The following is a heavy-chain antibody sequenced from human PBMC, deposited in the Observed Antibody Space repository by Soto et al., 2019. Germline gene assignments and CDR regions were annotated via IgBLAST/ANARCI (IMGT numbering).Heavy chain of an antibody. Sequence: ASVEVSCKASGGTFSRFAISWVRQAPGQGLEWMGIINPSGGSTSYAQKFQGRVTMTRDTSTSTVYMELSSLRSEDTAVYYCARXTSNYDILTGYRDAFDIWGQGTMVTVSS. CDR2: INPSGGST. J-gene: IGHJ3*02. V-gene: IGHV1-46*01. CDR1: GGTFSRFA. D-gene: IGHD3-9*01. CDR3: ARXTSNYDILTGYRDAFDI.